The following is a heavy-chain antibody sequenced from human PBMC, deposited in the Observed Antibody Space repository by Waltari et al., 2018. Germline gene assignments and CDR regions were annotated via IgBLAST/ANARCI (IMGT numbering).Heavy chain of an antibody. D-gene: IGHD3-3*01. V-gene: IGHV4-4*07. Sequence: QVQLQESGPGLVKPSENLSLTCPVTGGSIRSYYWSWNRQPAGKGLEWIGRIYTSGSTNYNPSLKSRVTMSVDTSKNQFSLKLSSVTAADTAVYYCARGGDDFWSGTYWYFDLWGRGTLVTVSS. J-gene: IGHJ2*01. CDR2: IYTSGST. CDR3: ARGGDDFWSGTYWYFDL. CDR1: GGSIRSYY.